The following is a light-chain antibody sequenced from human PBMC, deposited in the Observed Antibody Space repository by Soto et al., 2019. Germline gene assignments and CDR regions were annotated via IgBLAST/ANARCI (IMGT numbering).Light chain of an antibody. CDR2: DVY. CDR1: RGDIGGYNY. V-gene: IGLV2-14*03. Sequence: QSALTQPASVSASPGQSITISCTGTRGDIGGYNYVSWYQQHPGKAPKLMIYDVYHRPSGVSNRFSASKSGNTASLTISGLQAEDEADYYCSSYTSSTTLVFGTWTQLTVL. CDR3: SSYTSSTTLV. J-gene: IGLJ1*01.